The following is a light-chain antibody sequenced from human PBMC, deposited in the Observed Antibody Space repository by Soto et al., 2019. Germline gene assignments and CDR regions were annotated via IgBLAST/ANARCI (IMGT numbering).Light chain of an antibody. CDR3: SSYAGSNWYV. Sequence: QSVPTPPPSASGSPGQSVTISCPGTNSDVVGYNYVSWYQQYTGKAPKLIIYEVNERPSGVPDRFSGSKSGNTASLTVSGLQTADEADYYCSSYAGSNWYVFGTG. J-gene: IGLJ1*01. CDR2: EVN. V-gene: IGLV2-8*01. CDR1: NSDVVGYNY.